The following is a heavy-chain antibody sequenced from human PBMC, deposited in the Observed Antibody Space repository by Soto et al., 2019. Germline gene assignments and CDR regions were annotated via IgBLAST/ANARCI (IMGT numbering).Heavy chain of an antibody. CDR1: GFTFSSYG. V-gene: IGHV3-30*18. Sequence: GGSLRLSCAASGFTFSSYGMHWVRQAPGKGLEWVAVISYDGSNKYYADSVKGRFTISRDNSKNTLYLQMNSLRAEDTAVYYCANLPRRYDFWSGYPNYYYGMDVWGQGTTVTVSS. CDR2: ISYDGSNK. J-gene: IGHJ6*02. CDR3: ANLPRRYDFWSGYPNYYYGMDV. D-gene: IGHD3-3*01.